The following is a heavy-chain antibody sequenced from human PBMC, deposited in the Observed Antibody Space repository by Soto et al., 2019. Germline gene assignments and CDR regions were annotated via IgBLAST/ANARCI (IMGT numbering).Heavy chain of an antibody. CDR3: ARAFIGVAGYFDY. D-gene: IGHD6-19*01. CDR2: IYSGGDT. V-gene: IGHV3-66*01. J-gene: IGHJ4*02. CDR1: GFTVSSDD. Sequence: GGSLRLSCAASGFTVSSDDMSWVRRAPGKGLEWVSVIYSGGDTHYADSVKGRFTISRDNSKNTLYLQMNSLRAEDTAVYYCARAFIGVAGYFDYWGQGTLVTVSS.